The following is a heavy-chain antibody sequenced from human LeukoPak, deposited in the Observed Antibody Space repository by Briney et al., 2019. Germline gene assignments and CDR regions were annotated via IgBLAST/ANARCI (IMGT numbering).Heavy chain of an antibody. D-gene: IGHD7-27*01. CDR3: ARGPPNWGYDY. V-gene: IGHV1-8*01. Sequence: ASVTVSCKASGYTFTSYDFNWVRQATGQRPEWMGWMSPNSGDTGYAQKFQDRVTMTRNTSISTAYMELSSLRSDDTAVYYCARGPPNWGYDYWGPGTLVTVSS. CDR2: MSPNSGDT. CDR1: GYTFTSYD. J-gene: IGHJ4*02.